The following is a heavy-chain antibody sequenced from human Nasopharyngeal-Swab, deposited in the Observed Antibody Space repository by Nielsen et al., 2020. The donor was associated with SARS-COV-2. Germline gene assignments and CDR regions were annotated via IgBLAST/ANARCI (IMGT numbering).Heavy chain of an antibody. V-gene: IGHV4-38-2*02. CDR2: IYHSGST. D-gene: IGHD6-6*01. Sequence: SETLSLTCTVSGYSISSGYYWGWIRQPPGKGLEWIGSIYHSGSTYYNPSLKSRVTISVDTSKNQFSLKLSSVTAADTAVYYCAREYSSSSALLDYWGQGTLVTVSS. CDR3: AREYSSSSALLDY. CDR1: GYSISSGYY. J-gene: IGHJ4*02.